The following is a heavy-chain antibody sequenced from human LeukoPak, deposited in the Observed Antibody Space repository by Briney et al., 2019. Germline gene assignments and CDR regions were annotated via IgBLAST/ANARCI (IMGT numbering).Heavy chain of an antibody. CDR1: GYTFTNFG. CDR3: ARGLKDYDY. CDR2: ISPYNGNT. J-gene: IGHJ4*02. V-gene: IGHV1-18*01. Sequence: ASVKVSCKASGYTFTNFGISWVRQASGQGLEWMAWISPYNGNTNHAQKFQGRVTMTTDTSTSTAYMELRSLRYDDTAMYYCARGLKDYDYWGQGTPVSVSS. D-gene: IGHD6-19*01.